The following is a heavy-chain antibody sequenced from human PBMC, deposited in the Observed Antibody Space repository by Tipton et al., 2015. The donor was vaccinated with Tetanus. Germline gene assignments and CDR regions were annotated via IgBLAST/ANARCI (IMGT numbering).Heavy chain of an antibody. Sequence: TLSLTCIVSGASVSSGNYYWSWIRQPPGKGLEWIGEIFHDGTTNYNPSLKSRVTISVDKSKRQFSLKWTSVTAADTPVYYSASHRGSCTSTSYQPFAYWGQETLVSDPS. CDR2: IFHDGTT. CDR1: GASVSSGNYY. CDR3: ASHRGSCTSTSYQPFAY. J-gene: IGHJ4*02. V-gene: IGHV4-61*01. D-gene: IGHD2-2*01.